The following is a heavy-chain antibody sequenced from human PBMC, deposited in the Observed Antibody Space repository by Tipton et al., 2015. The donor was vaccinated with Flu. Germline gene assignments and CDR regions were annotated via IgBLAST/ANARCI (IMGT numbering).Heavy chain of an antibody. D-gene: IGHD2-2*01. CDR1: GFTFSDYY. CDR2: ISSSGSTI. V-gene: IGHV3-11*04. CDR3: ARTRGGYCTSSSCYADYFDY. Sequence: QVQLVQSGGGLVKPGGSLRLSCAASGFTFSDYYMSWIRQLSGKGLEWVSHISSSGSTINYADSVKGRFTISRDNAKNSLYLQMNSLRAEDTAVYYCARTRGGYCTSSSCYADYFDYWGQGTLVTVSS. J-gene: IGHJ4*02.